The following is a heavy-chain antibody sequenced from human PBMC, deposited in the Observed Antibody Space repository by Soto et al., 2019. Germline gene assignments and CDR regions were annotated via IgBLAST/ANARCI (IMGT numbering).Heavy chain of an antibody. V-gene: IGHV1-2*02. CDR2: INPNSGGT. CDR3: ARDLAKGGGSAGFDY. D-gene: IGHD2-15*01. J-gene: IGHJ4*02. CDR1: GYTFTGYY. Sequence: QVQLVQSGAEVKKPGASVKVSCKASGYTFTGYYIHWVRQAPGQGLEWMGWINPNSGGTKYPQKFQGRVTMTRDTSISTVYMSLTGLKSDDTDVYFCARDLAKGGGSAGFDYWGQGTLVAVSS.